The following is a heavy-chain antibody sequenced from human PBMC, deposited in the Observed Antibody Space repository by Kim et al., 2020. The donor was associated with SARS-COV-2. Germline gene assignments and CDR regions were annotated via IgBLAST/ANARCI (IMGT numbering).Heavy chain of an antibody. D-gene: IGHD4-17*01. CDR2: ITSSGYI. Sequence: GGSLRLSCTASGFTFSIYSMNWVRQAPGKGLEWVSSITSSGYISFGDSVKGRFTISRDNAKNSLYLQMDSLRAEDTAVYYCVRDQRNPRYGDYGPPETLNSAYYGMDVWGQGTTVTVSS. V-gene: IGHV3-21*01. CDR1: GFTFSIYS. J-gene: IGHJ6*02. CDR3: VRDQRNPRYGDYGPPETLNSAYYGMDV.